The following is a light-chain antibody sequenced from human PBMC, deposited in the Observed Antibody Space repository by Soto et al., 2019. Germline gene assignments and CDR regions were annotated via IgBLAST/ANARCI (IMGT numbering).Light chain of an antibody. Sequence: ENVLTEEPDTLYLSQGERTTLSCRASQSVSSYLAWYQQKPGQAPRLLIYDASNRATGIPARFSGSGSGTDFTLTISSLEPEDFAVYYCQQRSNWPRTFGQGTKVDIK. CDR1: QSVSSY. CDR3: QQRSNWPRT. V-gene: IGKV3-11*01. J-gene: IGKJ1*01. CDR2: DAS.